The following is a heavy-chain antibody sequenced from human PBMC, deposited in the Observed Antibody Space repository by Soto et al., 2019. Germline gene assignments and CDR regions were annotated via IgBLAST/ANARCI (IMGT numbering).Heavy chain of an antibody. J-gene: IGHJ5*02. D-gene: IGHD6-13*01. Sequence: GASVKVSCKASGGTFSSYAISWVRQAPGQGLEWMGGIIPIFGTANYAQKFQGRVTITADESTSTAYMELSSLRSEDTAVYYCARGAAAALNWFDPWGQGTLVTVSS. V-gene: IGHV1-69*13. CDR2: IIPIFGTA. CDR1: GGTFSSYA. CDR3: ARGAAAALNWFDP.